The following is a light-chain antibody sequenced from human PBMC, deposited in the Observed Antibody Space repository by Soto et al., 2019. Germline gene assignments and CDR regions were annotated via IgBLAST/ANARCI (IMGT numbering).Light chain of an antibody. J-gene: IGLJ3*02. CDR1: RSDVGDYNY. CDR3: CSYAGSYPWV. Sequence: QSALTQPRSVSGSPGQSVTISCTGTRSDVGDYNYVSWYQQHPGKAPKLLIYAVNMRPSGVPDRFSGSKSGNTASLTISGLQAEDEADYSCCSYAGSYPWVFGGGTQLTVL. V-gene: IGLV2-11*01. CDR2: AVN.